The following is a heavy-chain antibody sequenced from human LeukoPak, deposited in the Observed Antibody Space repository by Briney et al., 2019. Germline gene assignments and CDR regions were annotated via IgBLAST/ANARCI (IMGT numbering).Heavy chain of an antibody. V-gene: IGHV3-21*01. J-gene: IGHJ6*03. Sequence: PRGSLRLSCTGSGFFFSSYGLFWVRQAPRKGLEWVSAIISGVAYTYYADSVKGRFTISRDNALNSVSLQRNGLRAEDTAIYYCARDPEVPDYYSYMDVWGKGTTVTVSS. CDR1: GFFFSSYG. CDR2: IISGVAYT. CDR3: ARDPEVPDYYSYMDV.